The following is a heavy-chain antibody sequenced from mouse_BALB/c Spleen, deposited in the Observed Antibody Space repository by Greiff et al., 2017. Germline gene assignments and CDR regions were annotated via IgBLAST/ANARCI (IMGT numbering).Heavy chain of an antibody. CDR1: GFSLTSYG. V-gene: IGHV2-2*02. J-gene: IGHJ4*01. Sequence: VQVVESGPGLVAPSQSLSITCTVSGFSLTSYGVHWVRQSPGKGLEWLGVIWSGGSTDYNAAFISRLSISKDNSKGQVFFKMNSLQANDTAIYYCASQNWSFYAMDYWGQGTTVTVSS. CDR2: IWSGGST. D-gene: IGHD4-1*01. CDR3: ASQNWSFYAMDY.